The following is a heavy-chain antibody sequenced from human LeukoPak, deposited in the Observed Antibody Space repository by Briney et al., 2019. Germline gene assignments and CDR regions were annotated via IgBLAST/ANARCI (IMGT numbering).Heavy chain of an antibody. Sequence: GASVKVSCKASGYTFTSYGISWVRQAPGQGLEWRGWISAYNGNTNYAQKLQGRVTMTTDTSTSTAYMELRTLRSDDTAVYYCVRSRRYCSSTSCANDWFDPWGQGTLVTVSS. D-gene: IGHD2-2*01. CDR1: GYTFTSYG. CDR3: VRSRRYCSSTSCANDWFDP. V-gene: IGHV1-18*01. J-gene: IGHJ5*02. CDR2: ISAYNGNT.